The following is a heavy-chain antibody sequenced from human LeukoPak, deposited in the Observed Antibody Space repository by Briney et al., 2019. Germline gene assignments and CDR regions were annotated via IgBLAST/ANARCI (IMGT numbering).Heavy chain of an antibody. V-gene: IGHV4-59*08. CDR1: GGSISSYY. CDR3: ARHRSSTSWYYY. D-gene: IGHD2-2*01. Sequence: SETLSLTCTVSGGSISSYYWSWIRQPPGKGLEWIGNIYDSGSTNYNPSLKSRVTISVDMSKNQFSLKLSSVTAADTAVYYCARHRSSTSWYYYWGQGTLVTVSS. CDR2: IYDSGST. J-gene: IGHJ4*02.